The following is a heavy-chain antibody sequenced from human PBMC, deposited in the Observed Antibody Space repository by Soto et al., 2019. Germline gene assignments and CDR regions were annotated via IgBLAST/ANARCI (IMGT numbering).Heavy chain of an antibody. CDR2: VSYDGNSK. V-gene: IGHV3-30*18. Sequence: QVQLVDSGGGVVQPGGSLRLSCAASGFTFSYYAIHWVRQAPGKGLEWVAFVSYDGNSKYYADSVKGRFTISRDNSRDTLYLQMGSLTAEDTAVYYCAKNLESFVSYGDYFDFWGQGTLVTVSS. CDR3: AKNLESFVSYGDYFDF. CDR1: GFTFSYYA. D-gene: IGHD3-16*01. J-gene: IGHJ4*02.